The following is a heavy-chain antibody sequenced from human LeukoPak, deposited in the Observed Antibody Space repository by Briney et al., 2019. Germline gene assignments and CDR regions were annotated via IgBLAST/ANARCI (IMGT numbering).Heavy chain of an antibody. J-gene: IGHJ5*02. V-gene: IGHV1-24*01. Sequence: ASVKVSCKASGGTFSSYAISWVRQAPGKGLEWMGGFDPEDGETIYAQKFQGRVTMTEDTSTDTAYMELSSLRSEDTAVYYCATAYYDNWFDPWGQGPLVTVSS. D-gene: IGHD3-3*01. CDR1: GGTFSSYA. CDR2: FDPEDGET. CDR3: ATAYYDNWFDP.